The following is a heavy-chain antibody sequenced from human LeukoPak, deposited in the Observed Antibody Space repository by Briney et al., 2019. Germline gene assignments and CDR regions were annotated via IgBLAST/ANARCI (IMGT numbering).Heavy chain of an antibody. D-gene: IGHD4-17*01. J-gene: IGHJ4*02. CDR1: GGSFSSYY. V-gene: IGHV4-59*01. Sequence: SETLSLTCSVSGGSFSSYYWSWIRQPPGKGLEWIGYIHFSGSTKYNPSLESRVTISADTSKNRFSLRLTSVTAADTAVYYCARTFRAGASDHWGQGTLVAVSS. CDR2: IHFSGST. CDR3: ARTFRAGASDH.